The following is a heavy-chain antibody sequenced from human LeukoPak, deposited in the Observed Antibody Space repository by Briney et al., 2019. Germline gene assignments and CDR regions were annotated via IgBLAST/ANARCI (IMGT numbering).Heavy chain of an antibody. CDR2: ISSSSNYI. CDR3: ARVMGTDDY. CDR1: GFTFSSYS. D-gene: IGHD7-27*01. Sequence: GGSLRLSCAASGFTFSSYSMNWVRQAPGKGLEWVSSISSSSNYIYYADSVKGRFTISRDNAKNSLYLQMNSLRAEDTAVYYCARVMGTDDYWGQGTLVTVSS. V-gene: IGHV3-21*01. J-gene: IGHJ4*02.